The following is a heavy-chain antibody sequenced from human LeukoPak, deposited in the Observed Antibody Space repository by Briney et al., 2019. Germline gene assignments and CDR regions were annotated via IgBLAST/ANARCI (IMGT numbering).Heavy chain of an antibody. CDR1: GFTFSSYS. CDR3: SRVNGYYDSSGYYLFDY. Sequence: GGSLRLSCAASGFTFSSYSMNWVRQAPGKGLEWVSSISSSSSYIYYADSVKGRFTISRDNAKNSLYLQMNSLRAEDTAVYYCSRVNGYYDSSGYYLFDYWGQGTLVTVSS. CDR2: ISSSSSYI. V-gene: IGHV3-21*01. J-gene: IGHJ4*02. D-gene: IGHD3-22*01.